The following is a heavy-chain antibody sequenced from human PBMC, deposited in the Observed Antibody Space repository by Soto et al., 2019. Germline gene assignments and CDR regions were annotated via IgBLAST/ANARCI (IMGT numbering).Heavy chain of an antibody. V-gene: IGHV4-31*03. CDR1: GGSLSSAGYR. J-gene: IGHJ4*02. CDR2: MYNSGST. D-gene: IGHD3-16*01. CDR3: AGGGDTTKVDF. Sequence: SETLSLTCSVSGGSLSSAGYRWSWIRQHPGEGLEWIGFMYNSGSTSYNPSLKSRVSISVDMSTNQFSLELRSVTAADTAVYYCAGGGDTTKVDFWGQGTLVTVSS.